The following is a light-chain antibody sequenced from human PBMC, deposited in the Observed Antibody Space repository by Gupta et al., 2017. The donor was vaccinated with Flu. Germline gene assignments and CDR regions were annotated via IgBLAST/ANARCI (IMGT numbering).Light chain of an antibody. CDR3: HQTNNTPHFT. CDR1: QGIRSY. J-gene: IGKJ3*01. CDR2: SAS. Sequence: DIQLTQSPSSLSASVGDRVTITCRGSQGIRSYLNWYRQKPGKDPKLLIYSASNWQSGVASRFCGSGCGKYLALTISSRQQEDVAAYYAHQTNNTPHFTFGHGTKVDIK. V-gene: IGKV1-37*01.